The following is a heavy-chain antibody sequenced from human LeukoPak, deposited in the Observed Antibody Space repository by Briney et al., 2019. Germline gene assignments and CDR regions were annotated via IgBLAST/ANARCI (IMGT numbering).Heavy chain of an antibody. CDR1: GGFISTYY. J-gene: IGHJ6*03. CDR3: ARDRLPPQDYDFWSGYYTSGYYYMDV. V-gene: IGHV4-4*07. D-gene: IGHD3-3*01. CDR2: IYTSGST. Sequence: PSETLSLTCTVSGGFISTYYWSWIRQPAGKGLEWIGRIYTSGSTNYNPSLKSRVTISVDTSKNQFSLKLSSVTAADTAVYYCARDRLPPQDYDFWSGYYTSGYYYMDVWGKGTTVTVSS.